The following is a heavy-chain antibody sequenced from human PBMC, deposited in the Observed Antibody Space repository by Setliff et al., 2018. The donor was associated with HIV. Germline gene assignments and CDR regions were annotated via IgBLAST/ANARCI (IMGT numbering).Heavy chain of an antibody. CDR1: GGSMNSHY. V-gene: IGHV4-59*11. CDR2: IYYTGIP. J-gene: IGHJ5*02. Sequence: KTSETLSLTCSVFGGSMNSHYWSWIRQPPGKGLEWIGLIYYTGIPTYNTSLKSRVTMSVDRSKNQFSLRLTSVTAADTAMYYCARVARVHPFDPWGQGTLVTVS. CDR3: ARVARVHPFDP.